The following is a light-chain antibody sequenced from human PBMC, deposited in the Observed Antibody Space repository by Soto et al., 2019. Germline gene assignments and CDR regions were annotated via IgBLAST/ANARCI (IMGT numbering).Light chain of an antibody. Sequence: EIVLTQSPGTLSLSPGERATLSCRASQSVSSSYLAWYQQKPGQAPRLLIYDASIRATGIPARFSGSGSGTEFTLTISSLQSEDFAVYFCQKYDNWPETFGQGTKVDIK. CDR1: QSVSSSY. CDR3: QKYDNWPET. CDR2: DAS. V-gene: IGKV3-15*01. J-gene: IGKJ1*01.